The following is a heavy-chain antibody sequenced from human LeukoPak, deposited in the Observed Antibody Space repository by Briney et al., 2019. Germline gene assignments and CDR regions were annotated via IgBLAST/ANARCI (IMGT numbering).Heavy chain of an antibody. CDR1: GGSISSYY. Sequence: SETLSLTCTVSGGSISSYYWSWIRQPPGKGLEWIGYIYYSGSTNYNPSLKSRVTISVDTSKNQFSLKLSSVTAADTAAYYCARLPGYSSSPRLFDIWGQGTMVTVSS. CDR3: ARLPGYSSSPRLFDI. V-gene: IGHV4-59*08. J-gene: IGHJ3*02. D-gene: IGHD6-13*01. CDR2: IYYSGST.